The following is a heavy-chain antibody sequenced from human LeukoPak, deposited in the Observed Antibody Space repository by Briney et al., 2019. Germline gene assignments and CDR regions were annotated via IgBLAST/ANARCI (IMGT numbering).Heavy chain of an antibody. J-gene: IGHJ1*01. CDR1: GFTFSSYE. CDR3: ASQYYYDSSGYSHFQH. Sequence: PGGSLRLSCAASGFTFSSYEMNWVRQAPGKGLEWVSYISSSYTIYYADSVKGRFTISRDNAMNSLYLQMNSLRAEDTAVYYCASQYYYDSSGYSHFQHWGQGTLVTVSS. V-gene: IGHV3-48*03. CDR2: ISSSYTI. D-gene: IGHD3-22*01.